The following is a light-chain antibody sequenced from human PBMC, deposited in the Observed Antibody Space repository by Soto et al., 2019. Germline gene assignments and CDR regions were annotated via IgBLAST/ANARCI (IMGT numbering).Light chain of an antibody. J-gene: IGKJ2*01. V-gene: IGKV1-39*01. CDR2: AAS. Sequence: DIQMTQSPSSLSAFVGDRVTITCRASQRVNTYVNWYHQRPGKAPKVLISAASTLQSGVPSRFSGSGSGTDFTLTITSLQLEDFATYYCQQTYSIPYSFGQGTKLELK. CDR1: QRVNTY. CDR3: QQTYSIPYS.